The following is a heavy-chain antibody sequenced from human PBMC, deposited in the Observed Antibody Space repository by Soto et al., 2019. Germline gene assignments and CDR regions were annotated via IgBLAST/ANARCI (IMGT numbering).Heavy chain of an antibody. Sequence: PGGSLRLSCVASGFSLSDYAVNWVRQAPGKGLEWVSFISSDGSIKYYADSVKGRFTISRVNSKSTLYLQMNSLRPEDTAVYYCARDDSGSGSPYYFDFWGQGALVTVSS. V-gene: IGHV3-NL1*01. D-gene: IGHD3-10*01. CDR1: GFSLSDYA. J-gene: IGHJ4*02. CDR3: ARDDSGSGSPYYFDF. CDR2: ISSDGSIK.